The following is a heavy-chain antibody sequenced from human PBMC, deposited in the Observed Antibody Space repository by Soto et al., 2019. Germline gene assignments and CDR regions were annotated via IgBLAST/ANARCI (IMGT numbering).Heavy chain of an antibody. Sequence: SETLSLTCSVSGGSISSGYYYWSWIRQPPGKGLEYIGYLYYSGSTNYNPSLKSRVTISVDTPKNKFSLKLTSVTAADTAIYYCARGQAFWTGYYRMPYYFDYWGQGTLVTVSS. V-gene: IGHV4-61*01. J-gene: IGHJ4*02. CDR1: GGSISSGYYY. CDR2: LYYSGST. D-gene: IGHD3-3*01. CDR3: ARGQAFWTGYYRMPYYFDY.